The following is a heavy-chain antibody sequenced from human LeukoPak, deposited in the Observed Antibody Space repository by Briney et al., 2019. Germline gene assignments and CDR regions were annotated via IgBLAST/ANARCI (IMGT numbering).Heavy chain of an antibody. CDR2: IYHSGSI. J-gene: IGHJ6*03. CDR3: ARHYYDSSGSYYYYYYMDV. V-gene: IGHV4-38-2*02. CDR1: GYSISSGYY. Sequence: PSETLSLTCTVSGYSISSGYYWGWIRQPPGKGLEWIGSIYHSGSIYYNPSLKSRVTISVDTSKNQFSLKLSSVTAADTAVYYCARHYYDSSGSYYYYYYMDVWGKGTTVTVSS. D-gene: IGHD3-22*01.